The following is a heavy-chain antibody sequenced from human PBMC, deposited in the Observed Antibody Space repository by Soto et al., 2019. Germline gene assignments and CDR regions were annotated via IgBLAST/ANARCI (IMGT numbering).Heavy chain of an antibody. CDR3: ARYSGSYWHYLDF. CDR2: IYPGDSDT. D-gene: IGHD1-26*01. CDR1: GYSFASHW. V-gene: IGHV5-51*01. Sequence: GESLKISCKGSGYSFASHWVAWVRQMPEKGLEWIGIIYPGDSDTKYSSAFRGHVTISADTSVSTAYLQWRSLEATDSAIYYCARYSGSYWHYLDFWGQGTLVTVS. J-gene: IGHJ4*02.